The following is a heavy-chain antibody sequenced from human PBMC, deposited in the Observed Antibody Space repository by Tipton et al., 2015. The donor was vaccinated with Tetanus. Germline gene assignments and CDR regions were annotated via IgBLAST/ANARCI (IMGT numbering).Heavy chain of an antibody. CDR3: ARGYRSGYRDWYFDL. J-gene: IGHJ2*01. V-gene: IGHV4-59*01. CDR2: IYYSGST. CDR1: GGSISSYY. D-gene: IGHD3-22*01. Sequence: TLSLTCTVSGGSISSYYWSWIRQPPGKGLEWIGYIYYSGSTNYNPSLKSRVTISVDTSKNQFSLKLSSVTAADTAVYYCARGYRSGYRDWYFDLWGRGTLVTVSS.